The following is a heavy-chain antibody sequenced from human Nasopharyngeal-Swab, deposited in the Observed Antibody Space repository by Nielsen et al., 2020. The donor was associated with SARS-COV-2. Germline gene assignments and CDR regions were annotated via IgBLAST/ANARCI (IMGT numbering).Heavy chain of an antibody. CDR3: ARDGLDYDFWSAYFMDV. J-gene: IGHJ6*02. D-gene: IGHD3-3*01. Sequence: GGSLGLSCAASGFTFNKYNFNWVRQAPGKGLEWVSSISSSSSYIYYADSVKGRFTISRDNAKNSFSLQMNGLRAEDTAVYYCARDGLDYDFWSAYFMDVWGQGTTVTVSS. CDR1: GFTFNKYN. CDR2: ISSSSSYI. V-gene: IGHV3-21*01.